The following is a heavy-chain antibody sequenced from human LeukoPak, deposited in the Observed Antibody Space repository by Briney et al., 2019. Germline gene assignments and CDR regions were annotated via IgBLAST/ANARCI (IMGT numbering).Heavy chain of an antibody. D-gene: IGHD5-18*01. V-gene: IGHV1-18*01. CDR1: GYKFSSYG. CDR2: ISAYNGNT. CDR3: AGAGAYIYGFDY. J-gene: IGHJ4*02. Sequence: ASVKVSCKASGYKFSSYGISWVRQAPGQGLEWMGWISAYNGNTNYAQNFQGRVTMTTDTSTSTAYMELRGLRSDDTAGYYCAGAGAYIYGFDYWGQGTLVTVSS.